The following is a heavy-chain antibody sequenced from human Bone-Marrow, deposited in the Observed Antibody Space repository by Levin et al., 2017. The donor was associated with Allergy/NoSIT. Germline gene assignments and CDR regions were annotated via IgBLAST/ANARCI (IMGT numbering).Heavy chain of an antibody. V-gene: IGHV3-66*01. Sequence: QSGGSLRLSCTVSGFSVRNKYMTWVRQAPGKGLEWVSLIYTGDNTNYADSVKGRFTMSRDNSENMLYLQMNSLRAEDTAVYYCGESLQSWGQGTLVTVSS. CDR1: GFSVRNKY. CDR3: GESLQS. CDR2: IYTGDNT. J-gene: IGHJ5*02.